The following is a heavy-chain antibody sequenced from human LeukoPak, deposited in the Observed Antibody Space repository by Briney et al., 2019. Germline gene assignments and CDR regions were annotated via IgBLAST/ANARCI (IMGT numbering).Heavy chain of an antibody. CDR2: IIPILGIA. CDR1: GGTFSSYA. D-gene: IGHD5-12*01. V-gene: IGHV1-69*04. Sequence: SVTVSCKASGGTFSSYAISWVRQAPGQGLEWMGRIIPILGIANYAQKFQGRVTITADKSTSTAYMELSSLRSEDTAVYYCARLDNSGYDLSGAFDIWGQGTMVTVSS. J-gene: IGHJ3*02. CDR3: ARLDNSGYDLSGAFDI.